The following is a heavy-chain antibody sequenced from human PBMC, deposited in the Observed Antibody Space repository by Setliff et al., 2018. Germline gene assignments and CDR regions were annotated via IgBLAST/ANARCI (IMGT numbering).Heavy chain of an antibody. V-gene: IGHV7-4-1*02. CDR1: GYTFTNYG. CDR2: ISAYNGNT. D-gene: IGHD3-10*01. Sequence: ASVKVSCKASGYTFTNYGITWVRQAPGQGLEWMGWISAYNGNTNYAQGFTGRFVFSLDTSVSTAYLQISSLKAEDTAVYYCARGVQGGLAYYYYGMDVWGQGTTVTVSS. J-gene: IGHJ6*02. CDR3: ARGVQGGLAYYYYGMDV.